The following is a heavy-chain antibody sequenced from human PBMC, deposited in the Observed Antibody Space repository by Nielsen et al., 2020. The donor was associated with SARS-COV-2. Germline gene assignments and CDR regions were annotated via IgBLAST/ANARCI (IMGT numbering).Heavy chain of an antibody. J-gene: IGHJ4*02. V-gene: IGHV3-23*01. CDR1: GFTFSNYA. CDR3: ARDRGRYDFWSGYRYFDY. Sequence: GESLKISCAGSGFTFSNYAMTWVRQAPGKGLEWVSTISGSGGGAYHAHAVEGRFTTSRDNSKNTLYLQMNSLRGEDTAVYYCARDRGRYDFWSGYRYFDYWGQGTLVTVSS. CDR2: ISGSGGGA. D-gene: IGHD3-3*01.